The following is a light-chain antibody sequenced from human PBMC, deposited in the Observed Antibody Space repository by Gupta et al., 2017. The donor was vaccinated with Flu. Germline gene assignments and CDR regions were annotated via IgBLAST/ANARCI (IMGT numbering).Light chain of an antibody. CDR3: QQYYATLALT. CDR2: WAS. J-gene: IGKJ4*01. Sequence: RSSQSLLFNSNSKNYLAWYQQKPGQPPKLLIYWASTRESGVPDRFNGSGSGTDFTLTISSLQAEDVAVYYCQQYYATLALTFGGGTKVEIK. CDR1: QSLLFNSNSKNY. V-gene: IGKV4-1*01.